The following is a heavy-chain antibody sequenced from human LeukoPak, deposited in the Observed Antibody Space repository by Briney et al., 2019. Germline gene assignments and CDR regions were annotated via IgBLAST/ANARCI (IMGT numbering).Heavy chain of an antibody. CDR2: IYYSGST. CDR1: GGSISSYY. V-gene: IGHV4-59*12. CDR3: ARLTYYYDSSGYPPPAFDI. D-gene: IGHD3-22*01. Sequence: SETLSLTCTVSGGSISSYYWSWIRQPPGKGLEWIGYIYYSGSTYYNPSLKSRVTISVDTSKNQFSLKLSSVTAADTAVYYCARLTYYYDSSGYPPPAFDIWGQGTMVTVSS. J-gene: IGHJ3*02.